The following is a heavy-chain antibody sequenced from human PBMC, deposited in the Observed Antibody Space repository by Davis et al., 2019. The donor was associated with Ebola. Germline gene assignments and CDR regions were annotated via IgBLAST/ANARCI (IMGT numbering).Heavy chain of an antibody. Sequence: PGGSLRLSCAASGFTFSSYGMHWVRQAPGKGLEWVAVISYDGSNKYYADSVKGRFTISRDNSKNTLYLQMNSLRAEDTAVYYCATPPGIAVAPLWGQGTLVTVSS. CDR2: ISYDGSNK. D-gene: IGHD6-19*01. CDR3: ATPPGIAVAPL. J-gene: IGHJ4*02. CDR1: GFTFSSYG. V-gene: IGHV3-30*03.